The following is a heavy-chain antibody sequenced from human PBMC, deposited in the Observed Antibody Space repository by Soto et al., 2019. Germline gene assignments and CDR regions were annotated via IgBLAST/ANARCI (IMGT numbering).Heavy chain of an antibody. J-gene: IGHJ4*02. Sequence: SETLSLTCTVSGGSISSSSYYWGWIRQPPGKGLEWIGSIYYSGSTYYNPSPKSRATISVDTSKNQFSLKLNSVTAADTAVYYCAREHRWEISGYSFYDSWGQGTLVTVSS. CDR2: IYYSGST. CDR1: GGSISSSSYY. CDR3: AREHRWEISGYSFYDS. V-gene: IGHV4-39*07. D-gene: IGHD5-12*01.